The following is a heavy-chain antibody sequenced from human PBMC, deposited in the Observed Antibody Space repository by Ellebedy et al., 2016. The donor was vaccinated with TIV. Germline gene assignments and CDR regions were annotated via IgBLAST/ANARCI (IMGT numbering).Heavy chain of an antibody. CDR3: ARTQYGDSDFDY. J-gene: IGHJ4*02. CDR1: GGSISSGGYY. CDR2: IYYSGST. Sequence: SETLSLTCTVSGGSISSGGYYWSWIRQHPGKGLEWIGYIYYSGSTNYNPSLKSRVTISVDTSKNQFSLKLSSVTAADTAVYYCARTQYGDSDFDYWGQGTLVTVSS. V-gene: IGHV4-61*08. D-gene: IGHD4-17*01.